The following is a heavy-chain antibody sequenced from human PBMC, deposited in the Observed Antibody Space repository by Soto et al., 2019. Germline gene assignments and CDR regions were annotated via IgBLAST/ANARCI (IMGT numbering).Heavy chain of an antibody. D-gene: IGHD2-15*01. Sequence: PSETFSLTCNVSGGSISGGGYYWSWIRQPPGNGLECIGYIYYSGSTYYNPSLRSRVTISVDTSKNRFSLKLSSVTAADAAVYYRARHRYCSCGSRYSTHRFDPWCQGTLATVSS. J-gene: IGHJ5*02. CDR2: IYYSGST. CDR1: GGSISGGGYY. CDR3: ARHRYCSCGSRYSTHRFDP. V-gene: IGHV4-30-4*01.